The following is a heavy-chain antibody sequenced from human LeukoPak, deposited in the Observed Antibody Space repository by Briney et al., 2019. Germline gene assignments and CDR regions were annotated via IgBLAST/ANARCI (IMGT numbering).Heavy chain of an antibody. V-gene: IGHV3-30-3*01. J-gene: IGHJ4*02. CDR3: AGDRNSGYDWDPFDY. CDR2: ISYDGSNK. Sequence: GRSLRLSCAASEITFSTYAMHWVRQAPGKGLEWVAVISYDGSNKYYADSVKGRFTISRDNSKDTLYLQMSSLRAEDTAVYYCAGDRNSGYDWDPFDYWGQGTLVTVSS. D-gene: IGHD5-12*01. CDR1: EITFSTYA.